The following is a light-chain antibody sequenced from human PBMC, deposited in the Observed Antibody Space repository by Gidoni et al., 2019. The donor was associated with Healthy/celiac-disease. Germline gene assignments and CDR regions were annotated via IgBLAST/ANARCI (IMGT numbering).Light chain of an antibody. CDR2: DVS. J-gene: IGLJ2*01. CDR3: SSYTSSSTVV. V-gene: IGLV2-14*03. Sequence: QAALTQPPSLSGSPGQSLTFPCTGTSSDVGGYNYVSWYQQHPGKAPKLMIYDVSNRPSGVSNRFSGSKSGNTASLTISGLQAEDEADYYCSSYTSSSTVVFGGGTKLTVL. CDR1: SSDVGGYNY.